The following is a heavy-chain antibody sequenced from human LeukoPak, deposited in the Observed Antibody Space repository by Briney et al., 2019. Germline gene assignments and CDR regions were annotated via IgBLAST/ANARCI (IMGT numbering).Heavy chain of an antibody. D-gene: IGHD2-2*01. CDR1: GGTFSSYA. J-gene: IGHJ5*02. CDR3: ARGVIVVVPAAGFDP. Sequence: SVKVSCKASGGTFSSYAISWVRQAPGQGLEWMGGIIPIFGTANYAQKFQGRVTITADESTSTAYMELSSLRSEDTAVYYCARGVIVVVPAAGFDPWGQGTLVTVSS. V-gene: IGHV1-69*01. CDR2: IIPIFGTA.